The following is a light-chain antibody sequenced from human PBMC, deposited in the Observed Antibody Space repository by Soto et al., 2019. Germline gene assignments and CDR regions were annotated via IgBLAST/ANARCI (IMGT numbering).Light chain of an antibody. CDR3: GSWDSSLSAYV. CDR2: DDN. J-gene: IGLJ1*01. Sequence: QSVLTQPPSVSAAPGQKGNISCSGSSSNIGGNSVSWYQQLPGTAPKLLIYDDNERPSGIPDRFSGYKSGTSATLRITGFQSGDEADYYCGSWDSSLSAYVFGTGTKVTVL. CDR1: SSNIGGNS. V-gene: IGLV1-51*01.